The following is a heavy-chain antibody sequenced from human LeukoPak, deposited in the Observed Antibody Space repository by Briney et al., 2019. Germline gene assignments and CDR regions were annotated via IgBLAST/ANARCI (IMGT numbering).Heavy chain of an antibody. J-gene: IGHJ4*02. CDR3: ARDSDDFWSGYYSPPDY. CDR1: GFTFSSYA. CDR2: ISYDGSNK. D-gene: IGHD3-3*01. V-gene: IGHV3-30*03. Sequence: GGSLRLSCAASGFTFSSYAMSWVRQAPGKGLEWVAVISYDGSNKYYAVSVKGRFTISRDNSKNTLYLQMNSLRAEDTAVYYCARDSDDFWSGYYSPPDYWGQGTLVTVSS.